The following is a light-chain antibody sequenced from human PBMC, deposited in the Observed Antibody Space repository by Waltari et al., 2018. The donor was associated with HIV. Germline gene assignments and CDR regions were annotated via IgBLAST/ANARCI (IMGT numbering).Light chain of an antibody. CDR1: QSVSSY. J-gene: IGKJ4*01. Sequence: EIVLTQSPATLSLSPGDRATLPCRASQSVSSYLAWYQQKPGQPPRLLIYDASNRATGIPARFSGSGSGTDLTLTITSLEPEDFAVYYCQQRANWPLTFGGGTKVEIK. CDR3: QQRANWPLT. CDR2: DAS. V-gene: IGKV3-11*01.